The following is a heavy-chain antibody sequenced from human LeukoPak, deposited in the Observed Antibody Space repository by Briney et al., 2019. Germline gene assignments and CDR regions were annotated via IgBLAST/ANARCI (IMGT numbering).Heavy chain of an antibody. D-gene: IGHD3-22*01. CDR2: ISSSGSTI. Sequence: PGGSLRLSCAASGFTFSSYEMNWVRQAPGKGLEWVSYISSSGSTIYYADSVKGRFTISRDNAENSLYLQMNSQRAEDTAVYYCAREEDGYDSSGYAFDPWGQGTLVTVSS. CDR1: GFTFSSYE. V-gene: IGHV3-48*03. CDR3: AREEDGYDSSGYAFDP. J-gene: IGHJ5*02.